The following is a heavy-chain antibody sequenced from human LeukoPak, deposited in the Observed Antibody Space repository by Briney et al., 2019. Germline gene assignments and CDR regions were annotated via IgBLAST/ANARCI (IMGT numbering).Heavy chain of an antibody. V-gene: IGHV4-34*01. Sequence: SETLSLTCTVSGGSISSYYWSWIRQPPGKGLEWIGEINHSGSTNYNPSLKSRVTISVDTSKNQFSLKLSSVTAADTAVYYCARQSTSYYLAYFDYWGQGTLVTVSS. CDR1: GGSISSYY. CDR2: INHSGST. D-gene: IGHD1-26*01. J-gene: IGHJ4*02. CDR3: ARQSTSYYLAYFDY.